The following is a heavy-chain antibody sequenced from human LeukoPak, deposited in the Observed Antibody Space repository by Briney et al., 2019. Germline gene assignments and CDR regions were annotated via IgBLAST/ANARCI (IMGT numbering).Heavy chain of an antibody. D-gene: IGHD3-10*01. CDR2: IYYSGST. CDR3: ARDLGTGGYNWFDP. Sequence: SETLSLTCTVSGGSISSYYWSWIRQPPGKGLEWIGYIYYSGSTNYNPSLKSRVTISVDTSKNQFSQKLSSVTAADTAVYYCARDLGTGGYNWFDPWGQGTLVTVSS. V-gene: IGHV4-59*01. CDR1: GGSISSYY. J-gene: IGHJ5*02.